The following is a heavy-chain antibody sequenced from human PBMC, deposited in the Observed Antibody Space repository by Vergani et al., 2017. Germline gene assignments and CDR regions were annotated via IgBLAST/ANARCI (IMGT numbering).Heavy chain of an antibody. Sequence: QVTLKESGPLLLKPAETLTLTCTVSGFSLNDPKMGVTWIRQPPGKALEWLAHVFWDGKTSYNTSLRTRLSISKDTSERQVVLTMTNVDPVDTGTYFCARLQALRYFDWGFDFWGQGTPVTVSS. CDR3: ARLQALRYFDWGFDF. V-gene: IGHV2-26*01. D-gene: IGHD3-9*01. CDR1: GFSLNDPKMG. CDR2: VFWDGKT. J-gene: IGHJ4*02.